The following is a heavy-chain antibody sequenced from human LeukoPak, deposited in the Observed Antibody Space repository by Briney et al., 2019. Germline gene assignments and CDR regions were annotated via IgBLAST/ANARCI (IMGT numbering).Heavy chain of an antibody. CDR3: ASSNYYDSSAVSSNVAYYYGMDV. CDR1: GFSLSSYS. Sequence: PGGSLRLSCAASGFSLSSYSFNWVRQAPGKGLEWVSYISSRNTSIYYSDSVKGRFTISRDNARNSLYLQMNSLRAEDTAVYYCASSNYYDSSAVSSNVAYYYGMDVWGQGTTATVSS. D-gene: IGHD3-22*01. CDR2: ISSRNTSI. V-gene: IGHV3-48*01. J-gene: IGHJ6*02.